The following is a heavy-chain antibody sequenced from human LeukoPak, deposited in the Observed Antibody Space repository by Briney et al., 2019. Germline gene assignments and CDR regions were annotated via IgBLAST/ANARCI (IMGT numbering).Heavy chain of an antibody. D-gene: IGHD3-10*01. Sequence: PGGSLRLFCAASGFTFSSYAMSWVRQAPGKGLEWFSAFSGSGGSTYYADSVKGRFTISRDNSKNTLYLQMNSLRAEDTAVYYCAKVSYYYGSRRGGIDYWGQGTLVTVSS. V-gene: IGHV3-23*01. CDR3: AKVSYYYGSRRGGIDY. CDR2: FSGSGGST. J-gene: IGHJ4*02. CDR1: GFTFSSYA.